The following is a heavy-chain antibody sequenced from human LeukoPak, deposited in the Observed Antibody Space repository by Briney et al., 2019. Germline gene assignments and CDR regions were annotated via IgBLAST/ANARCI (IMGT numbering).Heavy chain of an antibody. CDR3: APSPCSGDSCYRFDF. D-gene: IGHD2-15*01. Sequence: PSETLSLTCTVSGASISSSYWWSWVRQPPGKGLEWIGEIHHSGSTKYNPSLKSRVTTSVDKSKNQFSLKLSSVTAADTAVYYCAPSPCSGDSCYRFDFWGQGTQVTVSS. V-gene: IGHV4-4*02. CDR2: IHHSGST. J-gene: IGHJ4*02. CDR1: GASISSSYW.